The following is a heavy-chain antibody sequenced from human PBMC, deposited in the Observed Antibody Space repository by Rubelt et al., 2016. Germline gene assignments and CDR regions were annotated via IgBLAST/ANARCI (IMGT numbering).Heavy chain of an antibody. D-gene: IGHD6-13*01. CDR2: FIDGGST. CDR1: GGSFSGYY. J-gene: IGHJ3*01. V-gene: IGHV4-34*12. CDR3: VRDRGSNWYIRYAFDV. Sequence: QVQLQQWGAGLLRSSETLSLTCAVYGGSFSGYYWSWIRQPPGKGLEWIGEFIDGGSTNYNPSLKSRVIISADTSKNQFSLDVTSGTAADTAICYWVRDRGSNWYIRYAFDVWGEGTMVTVSS.